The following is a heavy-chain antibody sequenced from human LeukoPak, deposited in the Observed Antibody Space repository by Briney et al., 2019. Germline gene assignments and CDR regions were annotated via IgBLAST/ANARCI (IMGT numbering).Heavy chain of an antibody. J-gene: IGHJ4*02. CDR1: GGSFTGYY. CDR2: INHSGST. CDR3: ARGPCSSTSCYSAY. Sequence: SETLSLTCALYGGSFTGYYWSCIRQPPGKGLECIGEINHSGSTNYNPSLKSRVTISVDTSKNQFSLRLSSVTAADTAVYYCARGPCSSTSCYSAYWGQGTLVTVSS. D-gene: IGHD2-2*01. V-gene: IGHV4-34*01.